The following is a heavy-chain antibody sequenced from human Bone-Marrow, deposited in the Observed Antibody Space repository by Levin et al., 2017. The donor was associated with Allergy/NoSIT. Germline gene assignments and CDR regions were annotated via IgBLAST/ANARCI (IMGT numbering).Heavy chain of an antibody. CDR1: GGTFSSYA. CDR3: ARGTFLGDGDNHWFDP. J-gene: IGHJ5*02. Sequence: SVKVSCKASGGTFSSYAISWVRQAPGQGLEWMGGIIPIFGTANYAQKFQGRVTITADESTSTAYMELSSLRSEDTAVYYCARGTFLGDGDNHWFDPWGQGTLVTVSS. D-gene: IGHD5-24*01. V-gene: IGHV1-69*13. CDR2: IIPIFGTA.